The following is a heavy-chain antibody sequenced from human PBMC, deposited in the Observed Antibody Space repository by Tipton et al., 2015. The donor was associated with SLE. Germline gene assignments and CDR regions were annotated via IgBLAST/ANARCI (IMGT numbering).Heavy chain of an antibody. Sequence: TLSLTCTVSGGSISSSSYYWGWIRQPPGKGLEWIGSIYYSGSTYSNPSLKSRVTISVDTSKNQFSLKMSSVTAADTAVYYCATGRTVFYYYMDVWGKGTTVTVSS. V-gene: IGHV4-39*07. J-gene: IGHJ6*03. CDR2: IYYSGST. CDR3: ATGRTVFYYYMDV. CDR1: GGSISSSSYY. D-gene: IGHD1-1*01.